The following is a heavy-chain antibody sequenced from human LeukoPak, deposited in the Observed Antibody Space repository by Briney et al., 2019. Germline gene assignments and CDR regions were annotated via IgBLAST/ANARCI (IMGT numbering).Heavy chain of an antibody. CDR3: ARSRDGYNLVDY. CDR2: MNPNSGNT. Sequence: ASVKVSCKASGYTFTSYDINWVRQAPGQGLEWMGWMNPNSGNTGYAQKFQGRVTMTRNTSISTAYMELSSLRSEDTAVYYCARSRDGYNLVDYWGQGTLVTVSS. V-gene: IGHV1-8*01. D-gene: IGHD5-12*01. J-gene: IGHJ4*02. CDR1: GYTFTSYD.